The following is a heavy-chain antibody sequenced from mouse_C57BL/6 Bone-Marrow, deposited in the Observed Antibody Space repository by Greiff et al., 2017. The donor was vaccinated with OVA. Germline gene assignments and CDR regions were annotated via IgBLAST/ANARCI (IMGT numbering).Heavy chain of an antibody. D-gene: IGHD1-1*01. CDR3: ARGGHYYDSTYDDCAMDY. J-gene: IGHJ4*01. CDR1: GYTFTSYC. V-gene: IGHV1-55*01. CDR2: IYPGSGST. Sequence: VQLQQPGAELVKPGASVKMSCKASGYTFTSYCITWVKQRPGQGLEWIGDIYPGSGSTNYNEKFKSKATLTVDTSSNTAYMQLSTLTSEGSAVYYGARGGHYYDSTYDDCAMDYWGRGTSVTVSS.